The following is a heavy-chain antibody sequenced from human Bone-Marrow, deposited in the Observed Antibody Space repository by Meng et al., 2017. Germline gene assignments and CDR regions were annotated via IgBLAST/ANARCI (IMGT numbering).Heavy chain of an antibody. J-gene: IGHJ4*02. CDR2: ISAYNGNT. D-gene: IGHD2-8*01. CDR3: AREWSAPYFDY. Sequence: QGQLVHTGTGVKKPGASVTVSCKASGYTFTSYGISWVRQAPGQGLEWMGWISAYNGNTNYAQKLQGRVTMTTDTSTSTAYMELRSLRSDDTAVYYCAREWSAPYFDYWGQGTLVTVPS. CDR1: GYTFTSYG. V-gene: IGHV1-18*01.